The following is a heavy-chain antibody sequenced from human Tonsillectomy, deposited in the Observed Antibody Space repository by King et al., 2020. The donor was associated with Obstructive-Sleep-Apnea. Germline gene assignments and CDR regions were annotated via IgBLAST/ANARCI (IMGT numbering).Heavy chain of an antibody. CDR3: AREGAAGTNCFDP. J-gene: IGHJ5*02. V-gene: IGHV4-39*07. D-gene: IGHD6-13*01. Sequence: VQLQESGPGLVKPSDTLSLTCTVSGGSVSSSSCSWGWIRQPPGKGLEWIGTIYYSGRAYYNPSLESRVNMSLDTSKKQFSLKLNSVTAADTAVYYCAREGAAGTNCFDPWGQGTLVTVSS. CDR1: GGSVSSSSCS. CDR2: IYYSGRA.